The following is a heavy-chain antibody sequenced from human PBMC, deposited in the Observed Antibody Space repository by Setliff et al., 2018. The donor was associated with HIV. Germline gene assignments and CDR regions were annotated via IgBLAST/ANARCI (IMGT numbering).Heavy chain of an antibody. CDR1: GGSISSGSYY. D-gene: IGHD3-22*01. V-gene: IGHV4-39*01. Sequence: PSETLSLTCTVSGGSISSGSYYWNWIRQPPGKGLEWIGSIYHSGITFYNPSLTSRVTISVDTSKNQFSLKLSSVTAADTAVYYCARHVTVYYYDSSGYYSGAFDIWGQGTMVTVS. J-gene: IGHJ3*02. CDR3: ARHVTVYYYDSSGYYSGAFDI. CDR2: IYHSGIT.